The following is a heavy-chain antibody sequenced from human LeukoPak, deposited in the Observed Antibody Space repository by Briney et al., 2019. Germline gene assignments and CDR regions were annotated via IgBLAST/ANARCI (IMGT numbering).Heavy chain of an antibody. V-gene: IGHV3-30*02. CDR1: GFIFSSYG. Sequence: GSLSLSCAASGFIFSSYGMHWVRQAPGKGLEWVAFARHDGTNEDYADSVKGRFTISRDNSKNSLYLQMNSLRAEDSALYYCAKDEWFIYRADFILDYWGQGTLVTVSS. CDR2: ARHDGTNE. D-gene: IGHD3-3*01. J-gene: IGHJ4*02. CDR3: AKDEWFIYRADFILDY.